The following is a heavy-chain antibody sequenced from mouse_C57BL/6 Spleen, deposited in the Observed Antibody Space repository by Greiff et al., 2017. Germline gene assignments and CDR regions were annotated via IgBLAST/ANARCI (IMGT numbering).Heavy chain of an antibody. CDR3: ARYRTPLAMDY. V-gene: IGHV7-3*01. Sequence: DVQLQESGGGLVQPGGSLSLSCAASGFTFTDYYMSWVRQPPGKALEWLGFIRNKANGYTTEYSASVKGRFTISRDNSQSILYLQMNALRAEDSATYYCARYRTPLAMDYWGQGTSVTVSS. CDR1: GFTFTDYY. CDR2: IRNKANGYTT. J-gene: IGHJ4*01.